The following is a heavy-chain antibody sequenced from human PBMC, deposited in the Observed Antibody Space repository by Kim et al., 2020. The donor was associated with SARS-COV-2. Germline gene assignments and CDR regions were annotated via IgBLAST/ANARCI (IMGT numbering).Heavy chain of an antibody. CDR1: GFTFSSYS. CDR2: ISSSSSYI. CDR3: ARMAARPGGCFDY. D-gene: IGHD6-6*01. Sequence: GGSLRLSCAASGFTFSSYSMNWVRQAPGKGLEWVSSISSSSSYIYYADSVKGRFTISRDNAKNSLYLQMNSLRAEDTAVYYCARMAARPGGCFDYWGQGTLVTVSS. V-gene: IGHV3-21*01. J-gene: IGHJ4*02.